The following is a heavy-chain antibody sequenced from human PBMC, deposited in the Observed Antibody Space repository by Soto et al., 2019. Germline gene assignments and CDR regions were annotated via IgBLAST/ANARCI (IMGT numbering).Heavy chain of an antibody. CDR1: GFTFSSYA. Sequence: GGSLRLSCAASGFTFSSYAMTWVRRAPGRGLAWVSGISDTGDRTYYAASVKGRFTISRDNSRNTLYLQMNSLRAEDTAVYYCAKAATYCDRTSCLRPANPDVWGQGTTVTVSS. V-gene: IGHV3-23*01. D-gene: IGHD2-2*01. J-gene: IGHJ6*02. CDR3: AKAATYCDRTSCLRPANPDV. CDR2: ISDTGDRT.